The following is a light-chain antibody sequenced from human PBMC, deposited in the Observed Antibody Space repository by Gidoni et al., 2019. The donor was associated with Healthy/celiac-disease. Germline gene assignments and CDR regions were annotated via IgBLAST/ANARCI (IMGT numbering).Light chain of an antibody. CDR1: SSDVGTYNF. V-gene: IGLV2-23*01. CDR2: EGN. Sequence: QSALTQPASESGSPGQSITISCTGTSSDVGTYNFVSWYQQHPGKAPKLMIYEGNKRPSGVSNRFSGSKSGNTASLTISGLQAEDEADYFCCSYAGSSTWVFGGGTKLTVL. CDR3: CSYAGSSTWV. J-gene: IGLJ3*02.